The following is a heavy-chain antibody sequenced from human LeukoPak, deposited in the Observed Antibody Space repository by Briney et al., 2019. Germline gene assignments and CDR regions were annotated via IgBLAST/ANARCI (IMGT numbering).Heavy chain of an antibody. Sequence: XGSLRLSCAASGFTLSSYAMSWVRQAPGKGLEWVSAISGSGDSTYYGDSVKGRFTISRDNSKNTLYLQMNSLRAEDTAVYYCAKTRPLDSSSWSHGDYWGQGTLVTVSS. CDR1: GFTLSSYA. CDR2: ISGSGDST. J-gene: IGHJ4*02. V-gene: IGHV3-23*01. D-gene: IGHD6-13*01. CDR3: AKTRPLDSSSWSHGDY.